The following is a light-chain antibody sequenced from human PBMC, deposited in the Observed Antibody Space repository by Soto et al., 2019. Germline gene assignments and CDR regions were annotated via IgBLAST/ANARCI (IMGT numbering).Light chain of an antibody. CDR2: DAY. CDR1: QSFRGL. J-gene: IGKJ5*01. V-gene: IGKV3-11*01. CDR3: QQRHMWPIT. Sequence: LTQCPVTLSLSPGERATLSCRASQSFRGLLAWYQQKPGQAPRLLIYDAYNRATGIPPRFSGSGSGTDFTLTISSLEPEDSAVYYCQQRHMWPITFGQGTRLEIK.